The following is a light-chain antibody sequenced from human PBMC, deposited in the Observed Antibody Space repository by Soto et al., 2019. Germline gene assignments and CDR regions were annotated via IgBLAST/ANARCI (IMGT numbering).Light chain of an antibody. J-gene: IGLJ3*02. V-gene: IGLV2-23*01. Sequence: QSALTQPASVSGSPGQSITISCTGTSSDVGSYNLVSWYQQHPGKAPKLMIYEGSKRPSGVSNRFSGSKSGNTASLTISGXXXEXXADYYCCSYAGSRVFGGGTKVTVL. CDR3: CSYAGSRV. CDR1: SSDVGSYNL. CDR2: EGS.